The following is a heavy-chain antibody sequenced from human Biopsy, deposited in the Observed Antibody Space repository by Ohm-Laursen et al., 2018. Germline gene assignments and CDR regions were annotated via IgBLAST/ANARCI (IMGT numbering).Heavy chain of an antibody. CDR2: IHSDGNT. Sequence: SLRLSCSASGFDVSSNYMSWLRQAPGKGLEWVSHIHSDGNTYYADSVKGRFTISRDNSKNTLYLQMNSLRAEDTAVYYCARDGTNSGPQSYWFDPWGQGTLVTVSS. CDR3: ARDGTNSGPQSYWFDP. CDR1: GFDVSSNY. D-gene: IGHD7-27*01. V-gene: IGHV3-53*01. J-gene: IGHJ5*02.